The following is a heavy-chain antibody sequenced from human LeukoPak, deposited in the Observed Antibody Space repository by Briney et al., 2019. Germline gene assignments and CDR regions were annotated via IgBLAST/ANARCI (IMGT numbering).Heavy chain of an antibody. J-gene: IGHJ6*02. V-gene: IGHV1-2*04. CDR2: INPNSGAT. CDR1: GYTFTAYY. Sequence: ASVKVSCKASGYTFTAYYMNWVRQAPGQGLEWLGWINPNSGATKYAEKFQDWVTMTRDTSISTAYMELRGLTSDDTAVYYCARGNSSSRYPFRYYYYGMDVWGQGTTVTVSS. D-gene: IGHD6-13*01. CDR3: ARGNSSSRYPFRYYYYGMDV.